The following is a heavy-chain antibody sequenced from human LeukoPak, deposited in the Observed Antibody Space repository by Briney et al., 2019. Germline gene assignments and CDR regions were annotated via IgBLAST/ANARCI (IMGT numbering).Heavy chain of an antibody. CDR2: ISFDGSNK. J-gene: IGHJ4*02. V-gene: IGHV3-30-3*01. D-gene: IGHD6-13*01. CDR1: GFTFSSYA. Sequence: QPGSSLRLSCAASGFTFSSYAMHWVRQAPGKGLEWVAVISFDGSNKYYADSVKGRFTISRDNSKNTLYLQMNSLRAEDTAVYYCARDKHIAAAGILKGPDYWGQGTLVTVSS. CDR3: ARDKHIAAAGILKGPDY.